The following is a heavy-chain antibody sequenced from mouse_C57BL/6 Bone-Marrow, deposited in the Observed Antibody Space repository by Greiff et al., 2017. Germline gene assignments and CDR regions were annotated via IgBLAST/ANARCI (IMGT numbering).Heavy chain of an antibody. Sequence: QVQLQQPGAELVKPGASVKLSCKASGYTFTSYWMYWVKQRPGQGLEWIGMIHPNSGSTNYNEKFKSKATLTVDKSSSTAYMQLSSLTSEDSAVYYCARPHYYGSSYGFAYWGQGTLVTVSA. CDR2: IHPNSGST. CDR3: ARPHYYGSSYGFAY. J-gene: IGHJ3*01. V-gene: IGHV1-64*01. D-gene: IGHD1-1*01. CDR1: GYTFTSYW.